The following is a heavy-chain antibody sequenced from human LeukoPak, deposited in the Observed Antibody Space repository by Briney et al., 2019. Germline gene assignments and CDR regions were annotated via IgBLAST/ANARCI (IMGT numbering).Heavy chain of an antibody. D-gene: IGHD2-15*01. CDR1: GFTFSSYA. CDR2: ISGRGGST. Sequence: GGSLRLSCAASGFTFSSYAMSWVRQAPGKGLEWVSAISGRGGSTYYADSVKGRFTISRDNSKNTRYLQMNSLRAEETAVYYCATRYCSGGSCQKTYNWFDPWGQGTLVTVSS. CDR3: ATRYCSGGSCQKTYNWFDP. V-gene: IGHV3-23*01. J-gene: IGHJ5*02.